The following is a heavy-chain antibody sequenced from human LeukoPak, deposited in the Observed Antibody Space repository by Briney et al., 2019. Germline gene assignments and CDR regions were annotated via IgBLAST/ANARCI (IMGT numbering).Heavy chain of an antibody. V-gene: IGHV4-38-2*01. CDR2: AHQTGSP. CDR3: AMLRLGELSLLANAYDI. D-gene: IGHD3-16*02. J-gene: IGHJ3*02. CDR1: GSSVNSDQY. Sequence: PSETLSLTCDVSGSSVNSDQYWGWMRHSPGAGLEWIGSAHQTGSPYYNPSLGSRVSLSIDSTKNSFSLGLTSVTAADTAVYYCAMLRLGELSLLANAYDIWGQGTMVIVSS.